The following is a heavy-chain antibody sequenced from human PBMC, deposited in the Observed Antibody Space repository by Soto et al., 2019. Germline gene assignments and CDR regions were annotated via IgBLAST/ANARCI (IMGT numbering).Heavy chain of an antibody. CDR2: ISYDGSNK. J-gene: IGHJ6*02. CDR3: AKEIGNYYGSGSYYYGMDV. Sequence: QVQLVESGGGVVRPGRSLRLSCAASGFTFSSYGMHWVRQAPGKGLEWVAVISYDGSNKYYADSVKGRFTISRDNSKNTLYLQMNSLRAEDTAVYYCAKEIGNYYGSGSYYYGMDVWGQGTTVTVSS. D-gene: IGHD3-10*01. CDR1: GFTFSSYG. V-gene: IGHV3-30*18.